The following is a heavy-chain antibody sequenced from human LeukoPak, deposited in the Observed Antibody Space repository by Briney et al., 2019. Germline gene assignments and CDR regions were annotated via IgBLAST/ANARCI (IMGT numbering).Heavy chain of an antibody. V-gene: IGHV3-7*02. Sequence: GGSLRLSCAASGFTFSSYWMTWVRQAPGTGLEWVANIKPDGSETYSVDSVKGRFTISRDNTKNSLYLQMDSLRAEDTAVYYCATMVRGVMAIDYWGQGTLVTVSS. J-gene: IGHJ4*02. CDR1: GFTFSSYW. D-gene: IGHD3-10*01. CDR3: ATMVRGVMAIDY. CDR2: IKPDGSET.